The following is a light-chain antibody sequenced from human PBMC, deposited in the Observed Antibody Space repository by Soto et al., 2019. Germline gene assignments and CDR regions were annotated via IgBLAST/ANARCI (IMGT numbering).Light chain of an antibody. CDR2: GAS. Sequence: EVVLTQSPDALSLSPGERATLSCRASQTVSNNYLAWYQQRPGQAPRLLIYGASSRATDIPDRFSGSGSGTDFTLTISRLEPEDFAVHYCQQYGGSPPRYTFGQGTKLEIK. CDR1: QTVSNNY. CDR3: QQYGGSPPRYT. J-gene: IGKJ2*01. V-gene: IGKV3-20*01.